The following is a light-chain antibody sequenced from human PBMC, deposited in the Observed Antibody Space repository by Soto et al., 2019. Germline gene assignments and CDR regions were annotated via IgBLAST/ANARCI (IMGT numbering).Light chain of an antibody. CDR1: QSVSSN. V-gene: IGKV3-15*01. CDR2: GAS. Sequence: EIVMTQSSGTLSVSPRERATLSCRASQSVSSNLAWYQQKPGQAPRLLIYGASTRATGIPARFSGSGSGTEFTLTISSLQSEDFAVYYCQQYNNWPTWTFGQGTKVDIK. CDR3: QQYNNWPTWT. J-gene: IGKJ1*01.